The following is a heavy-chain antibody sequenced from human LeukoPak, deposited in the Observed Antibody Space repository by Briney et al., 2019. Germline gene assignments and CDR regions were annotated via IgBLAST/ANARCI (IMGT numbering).Heavy chain of an antibody. CDR3: ARDRFEVRYSPYYYYYYMDV. J-gene: IGHJ6*03. V-gene: IGHV4-4*02. CDR1: GFTFSSYA. CDR2: IHHSGST. D-gene: IGHD3-9*01. Sequence: GSLRLSCAASGFTFSSYAMHWVRQPPGKGLEWIGEIHHSGSTHYNPSLKSRVTMSVDTSKNQFSLKLSSVTAADTAVYYCARDRFEVRYSPYYYYYYMDVWGKGTTVTISS.